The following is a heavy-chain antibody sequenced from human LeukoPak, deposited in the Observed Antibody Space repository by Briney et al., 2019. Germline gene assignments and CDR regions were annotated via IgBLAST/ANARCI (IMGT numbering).Heavy chain of an antibody. J-gene: IGHJ4*02. D-gene: IGHD6-13*01. V-gene: IGHV4-59*08. CDR3: ARHEGAAGPFDY. CDR2: IRYRGKT. CDR1: GGSISSYY. Sequence: PSETLSLTCTVSGGSISSYYWSWIRQPPGKGLEWTGSIRYRGKTNYNPSLKSRVTISVDTSKNQFSLKLTSVTAADTAVYYCARHEGAAGPFDYWGQGTLVSVSS.